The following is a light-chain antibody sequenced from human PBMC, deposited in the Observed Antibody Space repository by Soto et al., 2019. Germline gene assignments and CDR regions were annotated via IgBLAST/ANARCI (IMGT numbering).Light chain of an antibody. V-gene: IGKV1-5*01. CDR2: DAS. Sequence: DIQMTQSPSTLSASVGDRVTITCRASQSISSWLAWYQQKPGKAPKLLIYDASTLDSGVPSRFSGSASGTEFTLTISRLQPDDFATYYCQQYNRYSTFRQGTKVDIK. CDR3: QQYNRYST. CDR1: QSISSW. J-gene: IGKJ1*01.